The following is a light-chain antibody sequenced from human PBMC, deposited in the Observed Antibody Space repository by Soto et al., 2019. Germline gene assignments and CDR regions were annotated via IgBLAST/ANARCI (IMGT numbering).Light chain of an antibody. CDR3: QQYGSSPRT. V-gene: IGKV3-20*01. Sequence: EIVLTQSPGTLSLSPGERATLSCRASQSVASNNLAWYQQIPGQSPRILIYGASSGATGIPDRFSGSGSGTDFTLTISRLEPEDFAVYYCQQYGSSPRTFGQGTKVDIK. J-gene: IGKJ1*01. CDR1: QSVASNN. CDR2: GAS.